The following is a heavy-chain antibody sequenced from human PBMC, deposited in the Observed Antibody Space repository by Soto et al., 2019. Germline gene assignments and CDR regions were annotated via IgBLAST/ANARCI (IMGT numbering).Heavy chain of an antibody. D-gene: IGHD3-10*01. CDR1: GFIFSSYG. CDR3: ARDPYGSGSYPDY. V-gene: IGHV3-33*01. Sequence: GGSLRLSCAASGFIFSSYGMHWVRQAPGKGLEWVAVIWYDGSNKYYADSVKGRFTISRDNSKNTLYLQMNSLRAEDTAVYYCARDPYGSGSYPDYWGQGTLVTVSS. J-gene: IGHJ4*02. CDR2: IWYDGSNK.